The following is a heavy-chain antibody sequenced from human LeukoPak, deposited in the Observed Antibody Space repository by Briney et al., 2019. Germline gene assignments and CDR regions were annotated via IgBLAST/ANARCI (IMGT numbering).Heavy chain of an antibody. CDR3: VRHSRVVAFDY. Sequence: PSETLSLTCTVSVVSISNHYSSWIRQPPGKGLEWIGYIYYTGNTNYNPSLTSRVTISEDTSKNQVSLRLSSVTAADTAVYYCVRHSRVVAFDYWGQGNLVTVSS. V-gene: IGHV4-59*08. CDR2: IYYTGNT. CDR1: VVSISNHY. J-gene: IGHJ4*02. D-gene: IGHD2-15*01.